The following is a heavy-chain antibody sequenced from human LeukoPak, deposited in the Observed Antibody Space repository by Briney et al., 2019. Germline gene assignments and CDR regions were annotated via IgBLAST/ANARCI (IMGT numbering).Heavy chain of an antibody. V-gene: IGHV4-31*03. Sequence: SQTLSLTCTVSGGSISSGGYYGSWIRQHPGKGLEWIGYIYYSGSTYYNPSLKSRVTISVDTSKNQFSLKLSSVTAADTAVYYCAREVSYSSSWYRADWFDPWGQGTLVTVSS. CDR3: AREVSYSSSWYRADWFDP. CDR1: GGSISSGGYY. CDR2: IYYSGST. D-gene: IGHD6-13*01. J-gene: IGHJ5*02.